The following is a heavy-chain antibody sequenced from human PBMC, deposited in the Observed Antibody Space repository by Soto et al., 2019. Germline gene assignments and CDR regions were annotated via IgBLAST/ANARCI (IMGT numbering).Heavy chain of an antibody. CDR1: GGTFSSYT. Sequence: QVQLVQSGAEVKKPGSSVKVSCKASGGTFSSYTISWVRQAPGLGLEWMGRIIPMLGIANYAQKFQGRVTITAAKSTSTAYMELSSLRSEDTAVYYCARGAWFGENYGMDVWGQGTTVTVSS. CDR3: ARGAWFGENYGMDV. J-gene: IGHJ6*02. V-gene: IGHV1-69*02. CDR2: IIPMLGIA. D-gene: IGHD3-10*01.